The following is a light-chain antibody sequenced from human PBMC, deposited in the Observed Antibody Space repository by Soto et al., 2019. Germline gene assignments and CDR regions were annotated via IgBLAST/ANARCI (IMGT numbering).Light chain of an antibody. J-gene: IGLJ2*01. Sequence: QSVLTQPPSVSGAPXQRVTXSCTXSSSNIGAGYDVHWYQQLPGTAPKLLIYGNSNRPSGVPDRFSGSKSGTSASLAITGLQAEDEADYYCQSYDSSLRVSVFGGGTKLTVL. CDR1: SSNIGAGYD. V-gene: IGLV1-40*01. CDR2: GNS. CDR3: QSYDSSLRVSV.